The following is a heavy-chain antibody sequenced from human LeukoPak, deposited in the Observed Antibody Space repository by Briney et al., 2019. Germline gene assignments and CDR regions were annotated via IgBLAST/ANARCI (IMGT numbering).Heavy chain of an antibody. CDR1: GFTFSSYA. J-gene: IGHJ4*02. D-gene: IGHD1-26*01. CDR3: AKPKRGSYKTLSYYFDY. CDR2: ISGSGGST. Sequence: GGSLRLSCAASGFTFSSYAMSWVGQAPGKGLEWVSAISGSGGSTYYADSVKGRFTISRDNSKNTLYLQMNSLRAEDTAVYYCAKPKRGSYKTLSYYFDYWGQGTLVTVSS. V-gene: IGHV3-23*01.